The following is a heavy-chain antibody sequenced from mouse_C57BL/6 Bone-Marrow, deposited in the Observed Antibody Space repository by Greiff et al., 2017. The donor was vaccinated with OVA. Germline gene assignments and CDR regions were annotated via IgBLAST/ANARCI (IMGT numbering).Heavy chain of an antibody. J-gene: IGHJ3*01. CDR2: IYWDDDK. D-gene: IGHD1-1*01. Sequence: QVTLKESGPGILQSSQTLSLTCSFSGFSLSTSGMGVSWIRQPSGKGLEWLAHIYWDDDKRYNPSLKSRLTISKDTSRNQVFLKITSVDTADTATYYCARRWDYEGFAYWGQGTLVTVSA. CDR1: GFSLSTSGMG. V-gene: IGHV8-12*01. CDR3: ARRWDYEGFAY.